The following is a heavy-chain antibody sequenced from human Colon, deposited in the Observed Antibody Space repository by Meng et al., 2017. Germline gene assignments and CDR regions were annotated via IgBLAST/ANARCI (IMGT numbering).Heavy chain of an antibody. V-gene: IGHV4-4*02. CDR3: ARHISILGQRGFDY. D-gene: IGHD3/OR15-3a*01. CDR2: FFHTGRT. Sequence: VEGEGGGRGGGRAAGALSRTGAVSGGSIGSNWWSWGRQPPGKGLEWIGEFFHTGRTNYDPSLKSRVTISVDKSNNQFSLKLTSVTAADTAVYYCARHISILGQRGFDYWGQGTLVTVSS. J-gene: IGHJ4*02. CDR1: GGSIGSNW.